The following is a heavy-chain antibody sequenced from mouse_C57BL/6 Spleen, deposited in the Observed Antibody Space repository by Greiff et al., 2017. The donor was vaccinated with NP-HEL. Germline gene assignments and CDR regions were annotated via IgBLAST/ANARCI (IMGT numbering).Heavy chain of an antibody. D-gene: IGHD2-4*01. V-gene: IGHV1-39*01. CDR3: ARFGGLQYYFDY. CDR1: GYSFTDYN. CDR2: INPNYGTT. Sequence: VHVKQSGPELVKPGASVKISCKASGYSFTDYNMNWVKQSNGKSLEWIGVINPNYGTTSYNQKFKGKATLTVDQSSSTAYMQLNSLTSEDSAVYYCARFGGLQYYFDYWGQGTTLTVSS. J-gene: IGHJ2*01.